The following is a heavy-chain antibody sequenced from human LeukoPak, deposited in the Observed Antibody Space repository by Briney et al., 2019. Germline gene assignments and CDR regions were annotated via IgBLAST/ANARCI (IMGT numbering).Heavy chain of an antibody. CDR2: INHSGST. V-gene: IGHV4-34*01. Sequence: SETLSLTCAVYGGSFSGYYWSWIPQPPGKRLEWIGEINHSGSTNYNPSLKSRVTISGDTSKNQFSLTLSSVSAADTAVYYCARVGFVLMTRIDYWGQGTLVTASS. CDR3: ARVGFVLMTRIDY. CDR1: GGSFSGYY. D-gene: IGHD2-21*02. J-gene: IGHJ4*02.